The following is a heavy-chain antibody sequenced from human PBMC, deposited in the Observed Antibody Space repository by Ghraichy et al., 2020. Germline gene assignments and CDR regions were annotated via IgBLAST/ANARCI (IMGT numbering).Heavy chain of an antibody. CDR2: ISGGGSTM. J-gene: IGHJ4*02. Sequence: GGSLRLSCAASGFTFTNYEMNWVRQAPGKGLEWVAYISGGGSTMYYAYSVKGRFTISRDNDKNSLYLQVNRLRAEDTAVYYCARDSFTVTTVGDFDYWGQGTLITVSS. V-gene: IGHV3-48*03. CDR1: GFTFTNYE. D-gene: IGHD4-17*01. CDR3: ARDSFTVTTVGDFDY.